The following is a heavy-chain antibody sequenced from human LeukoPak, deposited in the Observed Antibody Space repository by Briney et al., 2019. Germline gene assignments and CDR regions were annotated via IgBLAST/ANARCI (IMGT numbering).Heavy chain of an antibody. CDR3: ARGPPEYDSSGYYYPVN. CDR2: IYSGGST. Sequence: GGSLRLSCAASGFTVSSNYMSWVRQAPGKGLEWVSVIYSGGSTYYADSVKGRFTISRDNSKNTLYLQMNSLRAEDTAVYYCARGPPEYDSSGYYYPVNWGQGTLVTVSS. CDR1: GFTVSSNY. D-gene: IGHD3-22*01. J-gene: IGHJ4*02. V-gene: IGHV3-66*01.